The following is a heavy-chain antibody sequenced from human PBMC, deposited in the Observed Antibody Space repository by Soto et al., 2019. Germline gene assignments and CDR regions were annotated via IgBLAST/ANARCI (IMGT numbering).Heavy chain of an antibody. CDR3: AAIVVPAAIDNYYYGMDV. CDR2: ISAYNGNT. V-gene: IGHV1-18*04. Sequence: ASVKVSCKASCYTFTSYGISWVRQAPGQGLEWMGWISAYNGNTNYAQKLQGRVTMTTDTSTSTAYMELRSLRSDDTAVYYCAAIVVPAAIDNYYYGMDVWGQGTTVTVSS. CDR1: CYTFTSYG. D-gene: IGHD2-2*01. J-gene: IGHJ6*02.